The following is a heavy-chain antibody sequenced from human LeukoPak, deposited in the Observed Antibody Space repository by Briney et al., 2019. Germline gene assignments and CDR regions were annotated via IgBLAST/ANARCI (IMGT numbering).Heavy chain of an antibody. D-gene: IGHD3-22*01. J-gene: IGHJ4*02. CDR3: ARGEDSSGYYVEFDY. CDR2: INHSGST. CDR1: GGSFSGFY. Sequence: SETLSLTCAVYGGSFSGFYWSWIRQPPGKGLEWIGEINHSGSTNYNPSLKSRVTISVDTSKNQFSLKLSSVTAADTVVYYCARGEDSSGYYVEFDYWGQGTLVTVSS. V-gene: IGHV4-34*01.